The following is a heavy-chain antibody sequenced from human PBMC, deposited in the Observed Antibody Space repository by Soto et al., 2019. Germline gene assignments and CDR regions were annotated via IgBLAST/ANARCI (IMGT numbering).Heavy chain of an antibody. CDR1: GFTFSSYA. V-gene: IGHV3-23*01. J-gene: IGHJ3*02. CDR3: AKGGSGRSGAFDI. D-gene: IGHD1-1*01. CDR2: ISGSGGST. Sequence: EVQLLESGGGLVQPGWSLRLSCAASGFTFSSYAMSCVRQAPGKGLEWVSAISGSGGSTYYADSVKGRFTISRDNSKNMLYLQMNSLRAEDTAVYYCAKGGSGRSGAFDIWGQGTMVTVSS.